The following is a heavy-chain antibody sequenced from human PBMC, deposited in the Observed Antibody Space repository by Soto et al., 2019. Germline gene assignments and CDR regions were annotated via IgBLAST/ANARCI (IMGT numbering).Heavy chain of an antibody. J-gene: IGHJ4*02. CDR2: IHHSGIT. CDR3: ASQLYSGVSDY. CDR1: GDSISRGTYS. Sequence: SETLSLTCAVSGDSISRGTYSWSWIRQPPGLGLECIGYIHHSGITNYNPSLESRVTISLDRSKNHFSLKLSSVTAADTAVYYCASQLYSGVSDYWGPGTLVTVSS. D-gene: IGHD6-19*01. V-gene: IGHV4-30-2*01.